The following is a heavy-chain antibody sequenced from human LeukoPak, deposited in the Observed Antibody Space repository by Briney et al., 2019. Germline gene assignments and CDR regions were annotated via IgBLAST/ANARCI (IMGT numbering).Heavy chain of an antibody. CDR1: GFTFSSYG. D-gene: IGHD3-16*01. V-gene: IGHV3-30*18. Sequence: GGSLRLSCAASGFTFSSYGVHWVRQAPGKGLEWVAVISYDGSNKYYADSVKGRFTISRDNSKNTLYLQMNSLRAEDTAVYYCAKDGGSLRGYYFDYWGQGTLVTVSS. CDR3: AKDGGSLRGYYFDY. J-gene: IGHJ4*02. CDR2: ISYDGSNK.